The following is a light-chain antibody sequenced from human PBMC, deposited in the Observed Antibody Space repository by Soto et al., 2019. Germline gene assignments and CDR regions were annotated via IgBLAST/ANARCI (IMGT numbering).Light chain of an antibody. J-gene: IGLJ2*01. CDR2: DVS. Sequence: QSALTQPRSVSGSPGQSVTISCTGTYSDIGSYNDVSWYQHHPAKAPRLMIFDVSQRPSGVPDRFSGSKSGNTASLTISGLLTEDESDYYCCSYARTYRLMIFGEGTKLTVL. CDR1: YSDIGSYND. CDR3: CSYARTYRLMI. V-gene: IGLV2-11*01.